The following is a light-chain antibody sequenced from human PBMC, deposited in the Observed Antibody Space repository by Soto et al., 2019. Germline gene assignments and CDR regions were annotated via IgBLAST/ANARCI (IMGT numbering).Light chain of an antibody. Sequence: EIVLTQSPGTLSLSPGERATLSCRASQSVSSSYLAWYQQKPGQAPRLLSYGASSRATGIPDRFSGSGSGTEFTLTISRLEPEDFEVYYCQQYGNSPPTFGQGTKVDIK. CDR3: QQYGNSPPT. CDR1: QSVSSSY. CDR2: GAS. J-gene: IGKJ1*01. V-gene: IGKV3-20*01.